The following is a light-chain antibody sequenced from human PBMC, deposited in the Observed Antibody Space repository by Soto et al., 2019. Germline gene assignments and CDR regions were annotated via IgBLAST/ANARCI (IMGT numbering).Light chain of an antibody. CDR1: SSDVGGYDY. CDR3: GSWDSSLSAYV. CDR2: EVS. V-gene: IGLV2-14*01. J-gene: IGLJ1*01. Sequence: QSVLTQPASVSGSPGQSITISCTGTSSDVGGYDYVSWHQLHPGKAPKLMVFEVSNRPSGVSYRFSGSKSGNTASLTISGLQAEDEADYYCGSWDSSLSAYVFGTGTKVTVL.